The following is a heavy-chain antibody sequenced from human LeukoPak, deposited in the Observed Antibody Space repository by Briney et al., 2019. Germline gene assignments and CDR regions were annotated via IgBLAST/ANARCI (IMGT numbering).Heavy chain of an antibody. D-gene: IGHD6-13*01. CDR3: ARRACDSSSCSQFDY. V-gene: IGHV4-39*01. CDR2: IYYSGST. CDR1: GGSISSYY. Sequence: SETLSLTCTVSGGSISSYYWGWIRQPPGKGLEWIGSIYYSGSTYYNPSLKSRVTISVDTSKNQFSLKLSSVTAADTAVYYCARRACDSSSCSQFDYWGQGTLVTVSS. J-gene: IGHJ4*02.